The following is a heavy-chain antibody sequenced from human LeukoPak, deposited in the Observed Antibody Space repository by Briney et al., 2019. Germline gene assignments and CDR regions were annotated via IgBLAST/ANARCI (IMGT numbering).Heavy chain of an antibody. Sequence: ASVKVSCKASGGTFSSYAISWVRQAPGQGLEWMGGIIPIFGTANYAQKFRGRVTITADESTSTAYMELSSLRSEDTAVYYCARVSGVGYCSSTSCYTNWFDPWGQGTLVTVSS. CDR1: GGTFSSYA. D-gene: IGHD2-2*02. CDR2: IIPIFGTA. CDR3: ARVSGVGYCSSTSCYTNWFDP. J-gene: IGHJ5*02. V-gene: IGHV1-69*13.